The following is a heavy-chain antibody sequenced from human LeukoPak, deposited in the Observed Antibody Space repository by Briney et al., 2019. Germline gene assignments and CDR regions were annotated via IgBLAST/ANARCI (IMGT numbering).Heavy chain of an antibody. V-gene: IGHV4-39*07. CDR3: ARDRVDSAFDQ. CDR2: IYYSGST. CDR1: GGSISSSSYY. D-gene: IGHD5-18*01. Sequence: SETLSLTCTVSGGSISSSSYYWGWIRQPPGKGLEWIGSIYYSGSTYYNPSLKSRVTMSVDRSKSHFSLILSSVTAADTAVYYCARDRVDSAFDQWGQGALVIVSS. J-gene: IGHJ4*02.